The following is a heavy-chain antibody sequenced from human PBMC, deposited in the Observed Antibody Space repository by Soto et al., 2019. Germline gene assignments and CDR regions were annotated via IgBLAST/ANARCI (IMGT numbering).Heavy chain of an antibody. CDR3: ARDSGYDY. Sequence: ETLSLTCAVYGGFTVSSNYMSWVRQAPGKGLEWVSVIYSSGSTYYADSVKGRFTISRDNSKNTLYLQMNSLRVEDTAVYYCARDSGYDYWGQGTLVTVSS. D-gene: IGHD5-12*01. CDR2: IYSSGST. J-gene: IGHJ4*02. CDR1: GGFTVSSNY. V-gene: IGHV3-53*01.